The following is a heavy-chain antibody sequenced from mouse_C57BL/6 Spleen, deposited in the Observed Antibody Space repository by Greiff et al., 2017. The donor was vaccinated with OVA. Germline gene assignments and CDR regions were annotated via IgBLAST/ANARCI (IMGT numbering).Heavy chain of an antibody. Sequence: QVHVKQSGAELVRPGASVTLSCKASGYTFTDYEMHWVKQTPVHGLEWIGAIDPETGGTAYNQKFKGKAILTADKSSSTAYMELRSLTSEDSAVYYCTSETAQATVAYWGQGTLVTVSA. CDR1: GYTFTDYE. CDR3: TSETAQATVAY. J-gene: IGHJ3*01. CDR2: IDPETGGT. V-gene: IGHV1-15*01. D-gene: IGHD3-2*02.